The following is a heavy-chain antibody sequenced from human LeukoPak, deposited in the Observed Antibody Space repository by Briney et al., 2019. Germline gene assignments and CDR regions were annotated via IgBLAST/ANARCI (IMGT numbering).Heavy chain of an antibody. CDR1: GYTFNSYA. J-gene: IGHJ4*02. V-gene: IGHV3-23*01. CDR2: ITGSGGNT. CDR3: AKRTPGASSWCYFDY. D-gene: IGHD6-13*01. Sequence: GGSLRLSCAASGYTFNSYAMSWVRQAPGKGLEWVSAITGSGGNTYYAESVQGRFTITRDNSKNTLYLQMTRLRGADTAVYYCAKRTPGASSWCYFDYWGKGTLVTVSS.